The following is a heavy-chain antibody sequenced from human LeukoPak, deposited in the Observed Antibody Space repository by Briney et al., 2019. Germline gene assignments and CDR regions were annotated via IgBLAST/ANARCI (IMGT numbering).Heavy chain of an antibody. Sequence: PSETLSLTCTVSGGSISSSSYYWGWIRQPPGKGLEWIGSIYYSGSTYYNPSLKSRVTISVDTSKNQFSLKLSSVTAADTAVYYCARRHFWSGYVDYWGQGTLVTVSS. CDR2: IYYSGST. J-gene: IGHJ4*02. CDR3: ARRHFWSGYVDY. D-gene: IGHD3-3*02. V-gene: IGHV4-39*01. CDR1: GGSISSSSYY.